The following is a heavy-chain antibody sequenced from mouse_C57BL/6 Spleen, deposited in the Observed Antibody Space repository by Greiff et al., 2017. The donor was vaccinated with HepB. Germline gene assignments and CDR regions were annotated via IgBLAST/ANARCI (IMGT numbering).Heavy chain of an antibody. CDR1: GFTFSSYG. CDR2: ISSGGSYT. J-gene: IGHJ4*01. Sequence: VQLKQSGGDLVKPGGSLKLSCAASGFTFSSYGMSWVRQTPDKRLEWVATISSGGSYTYYPDSVKGRFTISRDNAKNTLYLQSSSLKSEDTAMYYCARRGFITTVVAPMDYWGQGTSVTVSS. CDR3: ARRGFITTVVAPMDY. V-gene: IGHV5-6*01. D-gene: IGHD1-1*01.